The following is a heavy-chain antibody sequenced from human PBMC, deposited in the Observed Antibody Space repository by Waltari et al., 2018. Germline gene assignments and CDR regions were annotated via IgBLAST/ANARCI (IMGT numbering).Heavy chain of an antibody. Sequence: TFNVFAMNWVRQAPGQGLGWMGWINTNTGHPTYAQGFTGRFVFSSDTSVSTAYLQITSLKADDTAVYYCARDRGAGVTSPFSSWGQGTLVTVSS. CDR1: TFNVFA. CDR2: INTNTGHP. CDR3: ARDRGAGVTSPFSS. D-gene: IGHD1-26*01. J-gene: IGHJ5*02. V-gene: IGHV7-4-1*02.